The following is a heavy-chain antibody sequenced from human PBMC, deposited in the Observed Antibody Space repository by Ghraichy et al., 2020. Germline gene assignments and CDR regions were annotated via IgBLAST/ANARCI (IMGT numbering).Heavy chain of an antibody. D-gene: IGHD4-23*01. CDR1: GFSFSSYS. Sequence: GGSLRLSCVGSGFSFSSYSMTWVRQSPGKGLEWVSYITSSSRTKSYADSVKGRFTISRDNAQNSLYLQMNSLRDEDTAVYYCARGSTVVRFYYYDGMDVWGPGTTVTVSS. CDR2: ITSSSRTK. J-gene: IGHJ6*02. CDR3: ARGSTVVRFYYYDGMDV. V-gene: IGHV3-48*02.